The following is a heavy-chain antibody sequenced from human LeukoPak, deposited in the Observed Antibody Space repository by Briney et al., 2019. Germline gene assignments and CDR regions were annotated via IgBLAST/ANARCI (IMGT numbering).Heavy chain of an antibody. J-gene: IGHJ5*02. D-gene: IGHD6-19*01. CDR3: AREREVAGWCDP. Sequence: PGGSLRLSCAASGFTFSSYEMHWVRQATGKGLEWVSAIGTAGDTYYPGSVRGRFTISRENAKNSLYLQMTSLRAGDTAVYYCAREREVAGWCDPWGQGTLVTVSS. CDR2: IGTAGDT. V-gene: IGHV3-13*01. CDR1: GFTFSSYE.